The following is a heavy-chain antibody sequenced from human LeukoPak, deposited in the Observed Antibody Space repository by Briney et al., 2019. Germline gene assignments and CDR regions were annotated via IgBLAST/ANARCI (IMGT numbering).Heavy chain of an antibody. J-gene: IGHJ4*02. CDR1: GFTFNSYX. V-gene: IGHV3-48*03. CDR2: XSGSGSTI. D-gene: IGHD3-16*02. CDR3: ARDFRRDYVWGSHRYTVPY. Sequence: XLSCXXSGFTFNSYXMTWVRPAPGKXXEXVSYXSGSGSTIYYADAVEGRFTISRNNARNSLYQKMNSMRAEGTDVYYCARDFRRDYVWGSHRYTVPYWGQGTLVTVSS.